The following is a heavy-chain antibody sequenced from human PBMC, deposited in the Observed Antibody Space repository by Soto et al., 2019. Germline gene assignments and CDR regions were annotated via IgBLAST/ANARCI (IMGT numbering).Heavy chain of an antibody. V-gene: IGHV3-23*01. D-gene: IGHD3-3*01. CDR3: EKDTPQEWLLVFHY. Sequence: EVQLLESGGGLVQPGGSLRLSCAGSGFTFSNYAMSWVRQAPGKGLEWVSAISGSGDSTYYANSVKGRFTISRDNSKNTLYLQMNSLRAEDTAVYYCEKDTPQEWLLVFHYWGQGTLVTVSS. CDR2: ISGSGDST. J-gene: IGHJ4*02. CDR1: GFTFSNYA.